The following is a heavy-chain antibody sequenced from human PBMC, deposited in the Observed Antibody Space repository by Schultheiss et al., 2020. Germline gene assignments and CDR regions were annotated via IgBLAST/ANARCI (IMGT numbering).Heavy chain of an antibody. V-gene: IGHV3-48*04. CDR1: GFTFSNYS. Sequence: GGSLRLSCAASGFTFSNYSMNWVRQAPGKGLEWVSYISSSSTNIYYADSVKDRFIISRDNAKNSLYLQMNSLRVEDTAVYYCARGDCSGGSCPFDPWGQGTLVTV. CDR2: ISSSSTNI. J-gene: IGHJ5*02. D-gene: IGHD2-15*01. CDR3: ARGDCSGGSCPFDP.